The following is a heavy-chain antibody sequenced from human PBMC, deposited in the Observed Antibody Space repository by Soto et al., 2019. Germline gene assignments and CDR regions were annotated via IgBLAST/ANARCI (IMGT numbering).Heavy chain of an antibody. CDR2: IYYSGST. V-gene: IGHV4-59*08. J-gene: IGHJ6*03. CDR1: GGSISSYY. CDR3: ARRTAARQVGYYYYYMDV. Sequence: SETLSLTCTVSGGSISSYYWSWIRQPPGKGLEWIGYIYYSGSTNYNPSLKSRVTISVDTSKNQFSLKLSSVTAADTAVYYCARRTAARQVGYYYYYMDVWGKGTTVTVSS. D-gene: IGHD6-6*01.